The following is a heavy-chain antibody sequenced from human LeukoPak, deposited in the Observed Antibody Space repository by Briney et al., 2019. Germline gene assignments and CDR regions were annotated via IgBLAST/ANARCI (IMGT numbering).Heavy chain of an antibody. D-gene: IGHD3-22*01. CDR3: ARDRAHYYDRVELGYFDY. CDR2: IYTSGST. J-gene: IGHJ4*02. V-gene: IGHV4-4*07. Sequence: PSETLSLTCTVSGGSISSYYWSWIRQPAGKGLEWIGRIYTSGSTNYNPSLKSRVTMSVDTSKNQFSLKLSCVTAADTAVYYCARDRAHYYDRVELGYFDYWGQGTLVTVSS. CDR1: GGSISSYY.